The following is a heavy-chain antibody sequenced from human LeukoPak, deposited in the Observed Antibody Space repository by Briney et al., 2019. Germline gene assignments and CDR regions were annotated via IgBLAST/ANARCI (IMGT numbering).Heavy chain of an antibody. V-gene: IGHV3-23*01. CDR2: INGSGGRT. Sequence: PGGSLRLSCAASRFTFSNYAMSWVRQAPGKGLEWVSDINGSGGRTYYADSVKGRFTISSDNSKNTLYLQMNSLRAEDTAVYYCAKRYNSGWNDAFDIWGQGTMVTVSS. CDR1: RFTFSNYA. J-gene: IGHJ3*02. CDR3: AKRYNSGWNDAFDI. D-gene: IGHD6-19*01.